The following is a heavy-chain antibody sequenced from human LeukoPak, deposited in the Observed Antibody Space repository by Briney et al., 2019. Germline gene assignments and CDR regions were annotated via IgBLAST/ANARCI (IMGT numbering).Heavy chain of an antibody. V-gene: IGHV3-74*01. CDR1: GFTFTTFW. D-gene: IGHD3-22*01. Sequence: GGSLRLSCATSGFTFTTFWIHWVRQAPGKGLVWVSRINHDGSSTNYADSVKGRFTISRDNAKNTVYLQMNSLRAEDTAVYYCVRDWGYDSSGYWQKYFDTWGQGTLVTVSS. J-gene: IGHJ4*02. CDR3: VRDWGYDSSGYWQKYFDT. CDR2: INHDGSST.